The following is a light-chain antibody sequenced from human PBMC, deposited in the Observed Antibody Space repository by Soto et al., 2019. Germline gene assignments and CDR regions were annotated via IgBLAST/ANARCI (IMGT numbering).Light chain of an antibody. CDR2: GAS. J-gene: IGKJ3*01. Sequence: EMVVTQTPGTLSLSPGDRATLSCRGGQSIWSSSLAWYQQDPGQLPWRLFYGASSSPPGIRDSFSGSGSATDFTLFLTRLEPVDFAAYSCHQPAPFGHGTKVDI. V-gene: IGKV3-20*01. CDR3: HQPAP. CDR1: QSIWSSS.